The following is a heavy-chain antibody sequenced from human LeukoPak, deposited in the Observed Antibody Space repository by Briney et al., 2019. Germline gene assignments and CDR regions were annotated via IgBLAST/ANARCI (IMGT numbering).Heavy chain of an antibody. Sequence: PGRSLRLSCAASGFTFDDYAMPWVRQAPGKGLEWVSGISWNSGSIGYADSVKGRFTISRDNAKNSLYLQMNSLRAEDTALYYCAKMTGDFDYWGQGTLVTVSS. CDR1: GFTFDDYA. D-gene: IGHD3-9*01. J-gene: IGHJ4*02. V-gene: IGHV3-9*01. CDR3: AKMTGDFDY. CDR2: ISWNSGSI.